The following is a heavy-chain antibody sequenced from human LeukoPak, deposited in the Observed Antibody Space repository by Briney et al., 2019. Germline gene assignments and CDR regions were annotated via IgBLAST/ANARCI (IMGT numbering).Heavy chain of an antibody. Sequence: PGGSLRLSCVVSGFTLKNAWMSWVRQAPGKGLEWVGRIRSKTDGGTTDYAAPVKGRFTISRDDSKSTLYLQMNSLKTEDTAVYFCATGTEQQWLSLDYWGQGTLVTVSS. CDR3: ATGTEQQWLSLDY. CDR2: IRSKTDGGTT. CDR1: GFTLKNAW. V-gene: IGHV3-15*01. D-gene: IGHD6-19*01. J-gene: IGHJ4*02.